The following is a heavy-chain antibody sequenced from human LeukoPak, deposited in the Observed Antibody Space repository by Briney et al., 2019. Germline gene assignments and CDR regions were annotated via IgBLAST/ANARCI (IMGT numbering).Heavy chain of an antibody. V-gene: IGHV4-38-2*01. CDR2: IYHSGGT. D-gene: IGHD3-10*01. Sequence: SETLSLTCAVSGYSISSGYYWGWIRQPPGKGLEWIGSIYHSGGTYYNPSLKSRVTISVDTSKNQFSLKLSSVTAADAAVYYCARPYYGSGSYSVHYAFDIWGQGTMVTVSS. CDR3: ARPYYGSGSYSVHYAFDI. J-gene: IGHJ3*02. CDR1: GYSISSGYY.